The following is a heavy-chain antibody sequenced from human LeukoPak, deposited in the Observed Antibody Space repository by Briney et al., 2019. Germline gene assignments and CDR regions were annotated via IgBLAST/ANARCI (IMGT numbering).Heavy chain of an antibody. D-gene: IGHD6-6*01. CDR2: ISSSSSYI. CDR1: GFTFSSYS. Sequence: GGSLRLSCAAPGFTFSSYSMNWVRQAPGKGLEGVSSISSSSSYIYYADSVKGRFTISRDNAKNSLYLQMKSLRAEDTAVYYCARGRVIAARPTIGYWGQGTLVTVSS. J-gene: IGHJ4*02. CDR3: ARGRVIAARPTIGY. V-gene: IGHV3-21*01.